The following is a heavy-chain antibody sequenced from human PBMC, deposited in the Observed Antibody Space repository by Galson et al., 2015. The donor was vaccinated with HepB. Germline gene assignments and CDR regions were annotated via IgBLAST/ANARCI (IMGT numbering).Heavy chain of an antibody. J-gene: IGHJ6*02. CDR1: AFSLSTSVTR. V-gene: IGHV2-70*04. CDR3: ARSKSYYYYGMDV. Sequence: PALVKPTQTLTLTCTFSAFSLSTSVTRVSWIRQPPGKALEWLARIDWDDDKFYSTSLKTRLTISKDTSKNQVVLTMTNMDPVDTATYYCARSKSYYYYGMDVWGQGTTVTVSS. CDR2: IDWDDDK.